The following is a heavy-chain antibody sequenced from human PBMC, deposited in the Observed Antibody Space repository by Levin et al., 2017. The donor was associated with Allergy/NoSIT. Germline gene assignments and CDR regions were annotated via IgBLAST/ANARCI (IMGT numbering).Heavy chain of an antibody. D-gene: IGHD2-15*01. J-gene: IGHJ4*02. Sequence: PGGSLRLSCAASGFTFSSYAMSWVRQAPGKGLEWVSAISGSGGSTYYADSVKGRFTISRDNSKNTLYLQMNSLRAEDTAVYYCAKVRSVVVVAATNYFDYWGQGTLVTVSS. V-gene: IGHV3-23*01. CDR1: GFTFSSYA. CDR2: ISGSGGST. CDR3: AKVRSVVVVAATNYFDY.